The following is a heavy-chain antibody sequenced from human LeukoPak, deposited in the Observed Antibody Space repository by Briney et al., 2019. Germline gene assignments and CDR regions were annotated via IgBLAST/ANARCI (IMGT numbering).Heavy chain of an antibody. CDR1: GESVSSNNAA. CDR2: TYYRSKWFN. J-gene: IGHJ4*02. Sequence: SQTLSLTCAISGESVSSNNAAWTWIRQSPSRGLEWLGRTYYRSKWFNDYAVSVKSRITINPDTSKNQFFLQLNSVTPEDTAVYYSAREYLGGYLIYWGQGTLVTVSS. V-gene: IGHV6-1*01. CDR3: AREYLGGYLIY. D-gene: IGHD3-16*02.